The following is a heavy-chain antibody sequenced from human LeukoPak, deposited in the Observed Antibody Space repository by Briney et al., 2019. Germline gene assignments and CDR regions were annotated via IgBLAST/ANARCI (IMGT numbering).Heavy chain of an antibody. CDR2: ISGSGGRT. Sequence: PGGSLRLSCAASGFTFSSYAMSWVRQAPGKGLEWVSAISGSGGRTYYADSVKGRFTLSRDNSKNTLYLQMNSLRAEDTAVYYCANDFWSGYYTTSYWGQGTLVTVSS. CDR1: GFTFSSYA. D-gene: IGHD3-3*01. CDR3: ANDFWSGYYTTSY. V-gene: IGHV3-23*01. J-gene: IGHJ4*02.